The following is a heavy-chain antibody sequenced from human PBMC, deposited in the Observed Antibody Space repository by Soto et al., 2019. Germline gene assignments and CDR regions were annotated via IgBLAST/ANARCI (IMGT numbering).Heavy chain of an antibody. CDR1: GYSFTSHW. V-gene: IGHV5-51*01. D-gene: IGHD3-16*01. CDR3: ARQAYSNYRGGMDV. CDR2: IYPSDSDI. Sequence: PGESLKISCKTSGYSFTSHWIAWVRQMPGKGLEWMGIIYPSDSDIRYRPSFQGQVTISVDKSISTAYLQWRSLKASDTATYYCARQAYSNYRGGMDVWGQGTTVTVSS. J-gene: IGHJ6*02.